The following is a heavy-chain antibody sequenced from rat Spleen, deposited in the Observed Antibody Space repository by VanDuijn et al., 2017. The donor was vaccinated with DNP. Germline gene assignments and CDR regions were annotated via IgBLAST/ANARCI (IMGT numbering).Heavy chain of an antibody. CDR1: GFSLTSFH. D-gene: IGHD4-3*01. Sequence: QVQLKESGPGLVQPSQTLSLTCTVSGFSLTSFHIHWFRQPPGKGLEWIAAISSGGSTYYNSALKSRLSISRDTSKSQVFLKMNSLQTEDTAIYFCTRGGAMDAWGQGASVTVSS. CDR3: TRGGAMDA. V-gene: IGHV2S12*01. J-gene: IGHJ4*01. CDR2: ISSGGST.